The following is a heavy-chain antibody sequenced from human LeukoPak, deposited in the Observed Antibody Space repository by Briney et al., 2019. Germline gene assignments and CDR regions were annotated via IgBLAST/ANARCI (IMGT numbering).Heavy chain of an antibody. D-gene: IGHD5-12*01. CDR2: ISGRTGRT. Sequence: GGSLRLSCAVSGFTFSTNAMSWVRQAPRQGLEWVSAISGRTGRTYYADSVRGRFTISRDNSESTVYLQMDSLRDEDTAIYYCAKCGNSGCHLIDYWGQGTLVTVSS. CDR1: GFTFSTNA. J-gene: IGHJ4*02. V-gene: IGHV3-23*01. CDR3: AKCGNSGCHLIDY.